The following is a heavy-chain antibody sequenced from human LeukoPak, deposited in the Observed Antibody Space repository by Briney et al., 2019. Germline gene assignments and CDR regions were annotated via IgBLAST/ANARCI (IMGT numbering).Heavy chain of an antibody. J-gene: IGHJ4*02. D-gene: IGHD4-23*01. CDR3: ARTSYGGDGGFDY. Sequence: GGSLRLSCAASGFTFSSYAMSWVRQAPGEGLEWVSAISGSGGSTYYADSVKGRFTISRDNSKNTLYLQMNSLRAEDTAVFYCARTSYGGDGGFDYWGQGTLVTVSS. V-gene: IGHV3-23*01. CDR2: ISGSGGST. CDR1: GFTFSSYA.